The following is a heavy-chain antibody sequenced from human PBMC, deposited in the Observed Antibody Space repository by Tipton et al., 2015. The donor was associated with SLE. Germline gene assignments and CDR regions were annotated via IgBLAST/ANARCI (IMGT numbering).Heavy chain of an antibody. CDR2: ISAYNGDT. J-gene: IGHJ3*02. CDR3: ARGPQWEPPAFDI. D-gene: IGHD1-26*01. V-gene: IGHV1-18*01. CDR1: GYTFTNYG. Sequence: QLVQSGAEVKKPGASVKVSCKASGYTFTNYGITWVRQAPGQGLEWMGWISAYNGDTNYAQNFQGRVTMTTDTSTNTAYMELRSLRSDDAAVYYCARGPQWEPPAFDIWGHGTMVTVSS.